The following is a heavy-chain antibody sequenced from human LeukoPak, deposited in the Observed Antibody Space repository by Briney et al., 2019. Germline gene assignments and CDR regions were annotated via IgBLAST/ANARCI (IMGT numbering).Heavy chain of an antibody. Sequence: ASVKVSCKASGYTFTGYDINWVRQAAGQGLEWMGWMNPNSGNTGYAHKFQGRITMARNTSISTAYMELSSLTSEDTAVYFCARRYDSGSYHLPHWGQGTLVTVSS. V-gene: IGHV1-8*01. CDR1: GYTFTGYD. J-gene: IGHJ4*02. D-gene: IGHD3-10*01. CDR3: ARRYDSGSYHLPH. CDR2: MNPNSGNT.